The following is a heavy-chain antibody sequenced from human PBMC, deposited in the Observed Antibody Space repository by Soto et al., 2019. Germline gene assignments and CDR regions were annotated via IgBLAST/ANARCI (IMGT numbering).Heavy chain of an antibody. D-gene: IGHD7-27*01. CDR3: ARRLGIRPDGSHDY. V-gene: IGHV3-53*01. CDR2: IYSGGST. CDR1: GFTVSSNY. Sequence: GGSLRLSCAASGFTVSSNYMSWVRQAPGKGLEWVSVIYSGGSTYYADSVKGRFTISRDNSKNTLYLQMNSLRAEDTAVYYCARRLGIRPDGSHDYWGQGTLVTVSS. J-gene: IGHJ4*02.